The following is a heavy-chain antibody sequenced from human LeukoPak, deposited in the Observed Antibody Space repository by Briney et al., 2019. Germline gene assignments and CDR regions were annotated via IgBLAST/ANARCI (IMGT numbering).Heavy chain of an antibody. CDR1: GGTFSSYA. V-gene: IGHV1-69*06. Sequence: ASVKVSCKASGGTFSSYAISWVRQAPGQGLEWMGGIIPIFGTANYAQKFQGRVTITADKSTSTAYMELSSLRSEDTAVYYCAREKGSSGRVDDAFDIWGQGTMVTVSS. CDR2: IIPIFGTA. J-gene: IGHJ3*02. D-gene: IGHD6-19*01. CDR3: AREKGSSGRVDDAFDI.